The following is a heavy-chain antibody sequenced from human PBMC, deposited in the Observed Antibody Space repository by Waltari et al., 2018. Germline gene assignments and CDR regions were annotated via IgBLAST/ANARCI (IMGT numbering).Heavy chain of an antibody. Sequence: QVQLVQSGGGVIQPGRSLRPPCAGSGFTLRLYALPWARQSPGKGLEWVAFTSYDGTNTHYADSVRGRFSISRDNSENTVDLQINRIRTADAAIYYCAREGRFCSGASCFSAYYLDYWGRGSLVTVSS. J-gene: IGHJ4*02. CDR2: TSYDGTNT. V-gene: IGHV3-30*04. CDR3: AREGRFCSGASCFSAYYLDY. CDR1: GFTLRLYA. D-gene: IGHD2-15*01.